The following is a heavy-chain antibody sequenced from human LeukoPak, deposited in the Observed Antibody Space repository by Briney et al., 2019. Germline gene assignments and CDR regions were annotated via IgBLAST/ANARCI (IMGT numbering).Heavy chain of an antibody. CDR3: ARDLTGFDY. CDR2: ISGSGGST. Sequence: GGSLRLSCAASGFTFCSYVMSWVRQAPGKGLEWVSAISGSGGSTYYADSVKGRFTLSRDNSKNTLYLQMNSLRAEDTAVYYCARDLTGFDYWGQGTLVTVSS. J-gene: IGHJ4*02. CDR1: GFTFCSYV. V-gene: IGHV3-23*01.